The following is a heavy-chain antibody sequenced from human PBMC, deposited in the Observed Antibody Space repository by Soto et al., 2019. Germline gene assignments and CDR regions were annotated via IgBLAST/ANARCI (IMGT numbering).Heavy chain of an antibody. CDR3: AKDQGYSSGWYLGPYYFDY. V-gene: IGHV3-23*01. CDR2: ISGSGGST. Sequence: GGSLRLSCAASGFTFSSYAMSWVRQAPGKGLEWVSAISGSGGSTYYADSVKGRFTISRDNSKNTLYLQMNSLRAEDTAVYYCAKDQGYSSGWYLGPYYFDYWGQGTLVTVSS. D-gene: IGHD6-19*01. CDR1: GFTFSSYA. J-gene: IGHJ4*02.